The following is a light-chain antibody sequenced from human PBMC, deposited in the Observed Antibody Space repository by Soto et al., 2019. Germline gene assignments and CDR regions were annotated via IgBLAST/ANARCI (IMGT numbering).Light chain of an antibody. V-gene: IGKV3-15*01. CDR1: QSVSSN. J-gene: IGKJ1*01. CDR2: GAS. CDR3: QHYNNWPRT. Sequence: EIVMTQSPATLSVSPGERATLSCRASQSVSSNLASYQQKPGQAPRLLIYGASTRATGIPARFSGSGSGTEFTLTIRSLQSEDFAVYYCQHYNNWPRTFGQGTKVEI.